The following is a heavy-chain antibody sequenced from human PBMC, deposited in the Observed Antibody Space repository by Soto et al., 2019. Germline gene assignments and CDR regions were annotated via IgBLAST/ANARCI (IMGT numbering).Heavy chain of an antibody. Sequence: LSLTCTVSGGSIISYYWSWIRQPPGKGLEWIGYIYYSGSTNYNPSLKSRVTISVDTSKNQFSLKLSSVTAADTAVYYCARQSESGDYDAYAFDIWGQGTMVTVSS. J-gene: IGHJ3*02. D-gene: IGHD4-17*01. CDR2: IYYSGST. CDR1: GGSIISYY. CDR3: ARQSESGDYDAYAFDI. V-gene: IGHV4-59*08.